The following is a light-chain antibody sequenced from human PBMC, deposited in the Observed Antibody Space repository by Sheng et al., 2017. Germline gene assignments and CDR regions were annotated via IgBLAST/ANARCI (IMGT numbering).Light chain of an antibody. CDR1: STNVGRNT. CDR2: FDD. CDR3: ATWDDSLRAFV. V-gene: IGLV1-36*01. J-gene: IGLJ1*01. Sequence: QSVLTQPPSVSAAPRQRVTISCSGGSTNVGRNTVHWYQQLPGGRPRLLVYFDDMLPSGISERFSAARSGTSASLVISGLQSDDEATYYCATWDDSLRAFVFGTGTDVSVL.